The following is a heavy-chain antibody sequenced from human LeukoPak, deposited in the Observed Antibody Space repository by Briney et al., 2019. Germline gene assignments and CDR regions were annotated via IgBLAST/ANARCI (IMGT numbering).Heavy chain of an antibody. Sequence: GGSLTLSCAASGFTFSSYAMHWVRQAPGKGLEWVSFMRYDGTKEYYADSVKGRFTISRDNSKNTLYLQMNSLRAEDTAVYYCANGYCSSASCYQLFAYWGQGTLVTVSS. CDR3: ANGYCSSASCYQLFAY. CDR1: GFTFSSYA. J-gene: IGHJ4*02. D-gene: IGHD2-2*01. CDR2: MRYDGTKE. V-gene: IGHV3-30*02.